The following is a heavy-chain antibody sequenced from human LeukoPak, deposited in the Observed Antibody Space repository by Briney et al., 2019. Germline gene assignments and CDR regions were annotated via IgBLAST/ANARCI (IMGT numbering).Heavy chain of an antibody. J-gene: IGHJ4*02. Sequence: GGSLRLSCEASGYTFTSYSINWVRQAPGQGLEWVSSISSSSSYIYYAHSVQGRFTISRDNAKNSLYLQMNSLRAEDTAVYYCARRQLAGDFDYWGQGTLVTVSS. CDR2: ISSSSSYI. D-gene: IGHD6-13*01. V-gene: IGHV3-21*01. CDR3: ARRQLAGDFDY. CDR1: GYTFTSYS.